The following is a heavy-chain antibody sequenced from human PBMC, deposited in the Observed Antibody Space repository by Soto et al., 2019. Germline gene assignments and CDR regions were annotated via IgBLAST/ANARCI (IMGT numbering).Heavy chain of an antibody. V-gene: IGHV3-74*01. Sequence: GGSLRLSCAASGFTFSSYWMHWVRQAPGKGLVWVSRINSDGSSTSYADSVKGRFTISRDNAKNTLHLQMNSLRAEDTAVYYCVSLGYCSSTSCYQNPDYYYMDVWGKGTTVTVSS. D-gene: IGHD2-2*01. CDR1: GFTFSSYW. CDR3: VSLGYCSSTSCYQNPDYYYMDV. J-gene: IGHJ6*03. CDR2: INSDGSST.